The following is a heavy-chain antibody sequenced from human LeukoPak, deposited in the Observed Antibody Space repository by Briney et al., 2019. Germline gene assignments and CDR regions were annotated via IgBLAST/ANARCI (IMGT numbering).Heavy chain of an antibody. V-gene: IGHV4-34*01. J-gene: IGHJ5*02. D-gene: IGHD6-19*01. Sequence: RSSETLSLTCAVYGGSFSGYYWSWIRQPPGKGLEWIGEINHSGSTNYNPSLKSRVTISVDTSKNQFSLKLSSVTAADTAVYYCARGRYSSGWYGLYNWFDPWGQGTLVTVSS. CDR1: GGSFSGYY. CDR2: INHSGST. CDR3: ARGRYSSGWYGLYNWFDP.